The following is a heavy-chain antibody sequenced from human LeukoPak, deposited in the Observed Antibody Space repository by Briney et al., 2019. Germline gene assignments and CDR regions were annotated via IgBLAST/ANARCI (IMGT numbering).Heavy chain of an antibody. J-gene: IGHJ6*03. D-gene: IGHD4-17*01. CDR2: INPNSGGT. V-gene: IGHV1-2*02. CDR1: GYTFTGYY. Sequence: ASVKVSCKASGYTFTGYYMHWVRQAPGQGLEWMGWINPNSGGTNYAQKFQGRVTMTRDTSISTAYMELSRLRSDDTAVYYCARHYGDPSAYYYYYYYMDVWGKGTTVTVSS. CDR3: ARHYGDPSAYYYYYYYMDV.